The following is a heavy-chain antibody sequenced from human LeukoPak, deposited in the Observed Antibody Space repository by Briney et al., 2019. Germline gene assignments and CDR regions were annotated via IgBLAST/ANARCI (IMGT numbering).Heavy chain of an antibody. CDR3: ARLTPTTLSLYYYYMDV. D-gene: IGHD2/OR15-2a*01. Sequence: PSETLSLTCTVSGGSISSSSYYWGWIRQPPGKGLEWIGRIFHTGTTDYKTSLKGRVTISVDKSKNQFSLKLTSVTAADTAVYYCARLTPTTLSLYYYYMDVWGKGTTVTVSS. V-gene: IGHV4-39*07. CDR1: GGSISSSSYY. CDR2: IFHTGTT. J-gene: IGHJ6*03.